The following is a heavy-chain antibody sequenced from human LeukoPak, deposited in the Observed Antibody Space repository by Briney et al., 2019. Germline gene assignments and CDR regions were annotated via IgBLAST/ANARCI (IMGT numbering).Heavy chain of an antibody. J-gene: IGHJ4*02. CDR1: GFTFRSHW. CDR2: ISSDGSNT. D-gene: IGHD6-19*01. Sequence: GGSLRLSCGAYGFTFRSHWMHWVRQPPGKGLVWVSRISSDGSNTSYADSVKGRFTIPRDNSKNSLYLQMNSLRTEDTALYYCVKGSQWLLDSWGQGTLVIVSS. V-gene: IGHV3-74*01. CDR3: VKGSQWLLDS.